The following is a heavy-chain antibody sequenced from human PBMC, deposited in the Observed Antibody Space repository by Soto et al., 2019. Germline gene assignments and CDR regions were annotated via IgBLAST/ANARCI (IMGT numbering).Heavy chain of an antibody. CDR2: IGTAGDT. CDR1: GFTFSSYD. CDR3: ARAIGPTLFDY. D-gene: IGHD3-22*01. Sequence: GGSLRLSCSASGFTFSSYDMHWVRQGPGKGLEWVSAIGTAGDTNYAGSVKGRFTISRENAKNSLYLQVNSLRAGDTAIYFCARAIGPTLFDYWGQGTLVTAPQ. V-gene: IGHV3-13*04. J-gene: IGHJ4*02.